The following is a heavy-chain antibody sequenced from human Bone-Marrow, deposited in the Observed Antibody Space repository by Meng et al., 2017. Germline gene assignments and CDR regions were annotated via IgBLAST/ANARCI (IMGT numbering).Heavy chain of an antibody. J-gene: IGHJ4*02. CDR2: IYYSGST. V-gene: IGHV4-39*07. D-gene: IGHD3-10*01. CDR1: GGSISSSSYY. CDR3: ARGFPTGLIWFGALGPYFDY. Sequence: SETLSLTCTVSGGSISSSSYYWGWIRQPPGKGLEWIGSIYYSGSTYYNPSLKSRVTISVDTSKNQFSLKLSSVTAADTAVYYCARGFPTGLIWFGALGPYFDYWGQGTLVTFSS.